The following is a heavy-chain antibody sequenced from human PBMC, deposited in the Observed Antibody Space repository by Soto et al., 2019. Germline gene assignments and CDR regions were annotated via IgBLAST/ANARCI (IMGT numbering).Heavy chain of an antibody. CDR3: ARTYYDFWSGGDYYYYYGMDV. CDR2: ISGGST. V-gene: IGHV3-64*04. D-gene: IGHD3-3*01. J-gene: IGHJ6*02. CDR1: GFTFSSYA. Sequence: GGSLRLSCSASGFTFSSYAMHWVRQAPGKGLEYVSAISGGSTYYAVSVKVRFTISRDNSKNTLYLQMNSLRAEDTAVYYCARTYYDFWSGGDYYYYYGMDVWGQGTTVTVSS.